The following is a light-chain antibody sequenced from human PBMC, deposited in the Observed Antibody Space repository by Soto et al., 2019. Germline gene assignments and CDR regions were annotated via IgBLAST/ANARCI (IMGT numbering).Light chain of an antibody. V-gene: IGKV3-20*01. CDR2: GAS. CDR3: QQYGSSPPWT. Sequence: EIVLTQSPGTLCLSPGERATLSCRASQSVSSSYLAWYQQKPGQAPRLLIYGASSRATGIPDRFSGSGSGTDFTLTISRLEPEDFVVYYCQQYGSSPPWTFGQGTKVEIK. CDR1: QSVSSSY. J-gene: IGKJ1*01.